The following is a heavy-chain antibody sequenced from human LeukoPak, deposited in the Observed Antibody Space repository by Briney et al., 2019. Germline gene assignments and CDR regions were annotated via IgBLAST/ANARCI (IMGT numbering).Heavy chain of an antibody. J-gene: IGHJ4*02. V-gene: IGHV3-23*01. Sequence: GGSLRLSCAASGFTFSSYAMSWVRQAPGKGLEWVPAISGSGGSTYYADSVKGRFTISRDNSKNTLYLQMNSLRAEDTAVYYCANAPSPYYYDSSGYYVDYWGQGTLVTVSS. CDR3: ANAPSPYYYDSSGYYVDY. CDR1: GFTFSSYA. CDR2: ISGSGGST. D-gene: IGHD3-22*01.